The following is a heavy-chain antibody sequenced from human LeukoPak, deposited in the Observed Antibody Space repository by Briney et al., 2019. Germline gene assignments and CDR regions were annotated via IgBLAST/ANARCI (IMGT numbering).Heavy chain of an antibody. Sequence: PGGSLRLSCAASGFTFSSYGMHWVRQAPGKGLEWVAFIRYDGSNKYYADSVKGRFTISRDNSKNTLYLQMNSLRAEDTAVYYCAKDYGRVITIFGVAYGGFDYWGQGTLVTVSS. CDR1: GFTFSSYG. CDR2: IRYDGSNK. CDR3: AKDYGRVITIFGVAYGGFDY. V-gene: IGHV3-30*02. J-gene: IGHJ4*02. D-gene: IGHD3-3*01.